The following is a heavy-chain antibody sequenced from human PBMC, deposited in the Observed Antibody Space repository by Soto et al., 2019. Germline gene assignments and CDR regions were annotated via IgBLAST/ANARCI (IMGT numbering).Heavy chain of an antibody. CDR3: ARVGSYSAAFDY. D-gene: IGHD1-26*01. CDR2: IYYSGST. Sequence: QVQLQESGPGLVKPSETLSLTCTVSGGSISSYYWSWIRQPPGKGLEWIGYIYYSGSTNYNPSLTRRITISVDTSKNQFSLKLSSVTAADTAVYYCARVGSYSAAFDYWGQGTLVTVSS. J-gene: IGHJ4*02. CDR1: GGSISSYY. V-gene: IGHV4-59*01.